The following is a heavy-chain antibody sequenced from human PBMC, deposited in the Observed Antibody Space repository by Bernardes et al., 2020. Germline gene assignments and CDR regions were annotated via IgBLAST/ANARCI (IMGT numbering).Heavy chain of an antibody. CDR1: GFTFDDYT. Sequence: GGSLRLSCAASGFTFDDYTMHWVRQAPGKGLEWVSLISWDGGSTYYADSVKGRFTISRDNSKNSLYLQMNSLRTEDTALYYCAKDLYCSGGSCYHSGGGGYYYYGMDVWGQGTTVTVSS. J-gene: IGHJ6*02. V-gene: IGHV3-43*01. CDR2: ISWDGGST. CDR3: AKDLYCSGGSCYHSGGGGYYYYGMDV. D-gene: IGHD2-15*01.